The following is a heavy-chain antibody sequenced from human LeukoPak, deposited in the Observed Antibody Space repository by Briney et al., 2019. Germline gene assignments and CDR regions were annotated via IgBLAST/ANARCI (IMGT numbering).Heavy chain of an antibody. D-gene: IGHD3-10*01. CDR3: ARHYGP. V-gene: IGHV4-39*01. Sequence: SETLSLTCTVSGGSLSSSGHWWVWIRQPPGKGLEWIGSIYDSGSTYYNPSIKRRVTISVDTSKNPFSLKLNSVTAADTAVYYCARHYGPWGQGTLVTVSS. CDR1: GGSLSSSGHW. CDR2: IYDSGST. J-gene: IGHJ5*02.